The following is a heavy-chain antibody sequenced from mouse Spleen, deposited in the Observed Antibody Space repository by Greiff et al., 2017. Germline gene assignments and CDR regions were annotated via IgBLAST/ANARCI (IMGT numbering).Heavy chain of an antibody. CDR3: ARQLRDYYAMDY. Sequence: EVKLMESGGGLVKLGGSLKLSCAASGFTFSSYAMSWVRQTPEKRLEWVATISSGGGNTYYPDSVKGRVTISRDNAKNTLYLQMNSLKSEDTAMYYCARQLRDYYAMDYWGQGTSVTVSS. J-gene: IGHJ4*01. CDR2: ISSGGGNT. CDR1: GFTFSSYA. V-gene: IGHV5-9*04. D-gene: IGHD1-1*01.